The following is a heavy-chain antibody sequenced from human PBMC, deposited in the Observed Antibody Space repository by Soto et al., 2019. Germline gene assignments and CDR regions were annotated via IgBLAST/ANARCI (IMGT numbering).Heavy chain of an antibody. V-gene: IGHV3-23*01. J-gene: IGHJ3*02. D-gene: IGHD3-9*01. Sequence: EVQLLESGGGLVQPGGSLRLSCAASGFTFSSYAMSWVRQAPGKGLEWVSAISGSGGSTYYADSVKGRFTISRDNSKNTLYLQMNSLRAEDTAVYYCAKDLDLLRDFDWFHYDAFDIWGQGTMVTVSS. CDR2: ISGSGGST. CDR1: GFTFSSYA. CDR3: AKDLDLLRDFDWFHYDAFDI.